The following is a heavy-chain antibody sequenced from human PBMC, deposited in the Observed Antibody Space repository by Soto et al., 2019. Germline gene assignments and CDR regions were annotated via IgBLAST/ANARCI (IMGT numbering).Heavy chain of an antibody. V-gene: IGHV3-74*01. CDR2: ITSDGKSK. Sequence: GGSLRLSCAASGFNFGNHWMHWVRQRPAEGLVWVSRITSDGKSKAYAESVKGRFAISRDNAKNTLYLQMNGLTAEDTAVYYCARESGDWPLNWFDPWGQGTLVTVSS. CDR3: ARESGDWPLNWFDP. CDR1: GFNFGNHW. J-gene: IGHJ5*02. D-gene: IGHD2-21*02.